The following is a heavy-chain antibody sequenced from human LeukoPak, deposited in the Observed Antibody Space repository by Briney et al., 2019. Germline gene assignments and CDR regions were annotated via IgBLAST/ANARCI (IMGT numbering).Heavy chain of an antibody. V-gene: IGHV3-7*01. CDR1: GFSFSTYW. CDR2: VKQDGSDK. Sequence: GGSLRLSCLDSGFSFSTYWMRWVRQAPGEGLEWVANVKQDGSDKYYADSVKGRFTISRDNAKNSLYLQMNSLRAEDTAVYFCASGPRWVGAAWAHSFDIWGQGTTVTVSS. J-gene: IGHJ3*02. CDR3: ASGPRWVGAAWAHSFDI. D-gene: IGHD1-26*01.